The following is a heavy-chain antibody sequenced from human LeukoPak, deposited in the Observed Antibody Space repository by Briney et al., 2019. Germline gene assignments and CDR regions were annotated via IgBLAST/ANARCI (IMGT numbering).Heavy chain of an antibody. CDR3: ASVGYYDSSGYYEDAFDI. D-gene: IGHD3-22*01. CDR2: INHSGST. CDR1: GGSFSGYY. V-gene: IGHV4-34*01. J-gene: IGHJ3*02. Sequence: SETLSLTCAVYGGSFSGYYWSWIRQPPGKGLEWIGEINHSGSTNYNPSPKSRVTISVDTSKNQFSLKLSSVTAADTAVYYCASVGYYDSSGYYEDAFDIWGQGTMVTVS.